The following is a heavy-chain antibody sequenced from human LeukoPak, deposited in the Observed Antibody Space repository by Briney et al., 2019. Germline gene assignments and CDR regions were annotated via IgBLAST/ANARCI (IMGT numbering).Heavy chain of an antibody. V-gene: IGHV4-34*01. CDR3: ARFRDTGDWFDP. CDR1: GGSFSGYY. J-gene: IGHJ5*02. D-gene: IGHD1-14*01. Sequence: SETLSLTCAVYGGSFSGYYWSWIRQPPGKGLEWIGEINHSGSTNYNPSLKSRVTVSVDTSTNQFSLKLGSVTAADTAVYYCARFRDTGDWFDPWGQGTLVTVSS. CDR2: INHSGST.